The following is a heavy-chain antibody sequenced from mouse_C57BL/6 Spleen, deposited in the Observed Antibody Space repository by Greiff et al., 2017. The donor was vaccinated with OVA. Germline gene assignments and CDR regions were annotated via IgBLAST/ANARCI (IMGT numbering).Heavy chain of an antibody. D-gene: IGHD1-1*01. V-gene: IGHV1-55*01. CDR3: ARGFYYYGSGCAY. CDR1: GYTFTSYW. Sequence: QVQLQQPGAELVKPGASVKMSCKASGYTFTSYWITWVKQRPGQGLEWIGDIYPGSGSTNYNEKFKSKATLTVDTSSSTAYMQLSSLTSEDSAVYYCARGFYYYGSGCAYWGQGTLVTVSA. J-gene: IGHJ3*01. CDR2: IYPGSGST.